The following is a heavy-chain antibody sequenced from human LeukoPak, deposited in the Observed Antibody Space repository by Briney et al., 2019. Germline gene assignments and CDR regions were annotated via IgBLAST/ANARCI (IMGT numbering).Heavy chain of an antibody. D-gene: IGHD1-26*01. CDR3: ARARGWEPNYYYYYMDV. CDR2: IWYDGSNK. V-gene: IGHV3-33*07. CDR1: GFTFNSYA. Sequence: GGSLRLSCIPSGFTFNSYAMFWVRQAPGKGLEWVSLIWYDGSNKYYADSVKGRFTISRDNSKNTLYLQMNSLRTEDTAVYCCARARGWEPNYYYYYMDVWGKGTTVTVSS. J-gene: IGHJ6*03.